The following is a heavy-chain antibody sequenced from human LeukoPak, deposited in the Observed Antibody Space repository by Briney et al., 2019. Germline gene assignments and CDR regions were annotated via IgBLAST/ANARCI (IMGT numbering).Heavy chain of an antibody. CDR2: ISGSGGST. V-gene: IGHV3-23*01. J-gene: IGHJ3*02. D-gene: IGHD6-19*01. CDR1: GFTFSSYA. Sequence: PGGSLRLSCAASGFTFSSYAMSWVRQAPGKGLEWVSAISGSGGSTYYADSVKGRFTISRDNSKNTLYLQMNSLRAEDTAVYYCAKGRYSSGWYLGGAFDIWGQGTMVTVSS. CDR3: AKGRYSSGWYLGGAFDI.